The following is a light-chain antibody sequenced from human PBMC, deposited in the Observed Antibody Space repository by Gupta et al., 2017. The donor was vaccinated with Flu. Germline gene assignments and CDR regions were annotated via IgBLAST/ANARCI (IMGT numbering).Light chain of an antibody. CDR1: ALTNQD. CDR3: HSADSRGTFQV. J-gene: IGLJ1*01. CDR2: NEI. Sequence: GKKDRITGSGDALTNQDAFWYQQKAGQAPMLIIYNEIERPSGIPERFSGSSSGTTVTLTISGLQEEDEADYYCHSADSRGTFQVFGTGTKVTVL. V-gene: IGLV3-25*03.